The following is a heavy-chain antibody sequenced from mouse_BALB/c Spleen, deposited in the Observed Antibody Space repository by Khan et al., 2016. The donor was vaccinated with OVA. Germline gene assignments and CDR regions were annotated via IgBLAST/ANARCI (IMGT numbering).Heavy chain of an antibody. CDR2: LSGDSNTI. Sequence: EVELVESGGDLVQPGGSRKLSCAASGFTFSSYGMHWVRQAPEKGLEWVAYLSGDSNTIYYADTVKGSFTISRDNPRNTLFLQMTSLMSEDTAMYYCATSYFYGYYFDYWGRGTTLTVSS. J-gene: IGHJ2*01. CDR3: ATSYFYGYYFDY. CDR1: GFTFSSYG. V-gene: IGHV5-17*02. D-gene: IGHD1-1*01.